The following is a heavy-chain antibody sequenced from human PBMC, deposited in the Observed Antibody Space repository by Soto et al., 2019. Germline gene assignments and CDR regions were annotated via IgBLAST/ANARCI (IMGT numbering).Heavy chain of an antibody. CDR2: MSHSGGT. CDR3: ARVERGTATNAVDAFDI. V-gene: IGHV4-34*01. J-gene: IGHJ3*02. CDR1: GGSVSSGSYY. D-gene: IGHD1-1*01. Sequence: QVQLQQWGAGLLKPSETLSLTCAVYGGSVSSGSYYWSWIRQPPGKGLEWIGEMSHSGGTHFNPSLKSRVTISVDTSKNQFSLKMSFVTAADTALYYCARVERGTATNAVDAFDIWGPGTMVTVSS.